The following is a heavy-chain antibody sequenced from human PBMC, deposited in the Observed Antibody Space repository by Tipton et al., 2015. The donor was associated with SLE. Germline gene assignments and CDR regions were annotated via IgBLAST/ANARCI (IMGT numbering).Heavy chain of an antibody. CDR3: AKEWANWN. CDR1: GFSFSRYD. CDR2: ISGSGDST. Sequence: SLRLSCLASGFSFSRYDMHWVRQAPGKGLEWVSGISGSGDSTYYADSVKGRFTISRDTSKNTLYLQMNSLRAEDTAVYYCAKEWANWNWGQGTLVTVSS. D-gene: IGHD1-26*01. J-gene: IGHJ4*02. V-gene: IGHV3-23*01.